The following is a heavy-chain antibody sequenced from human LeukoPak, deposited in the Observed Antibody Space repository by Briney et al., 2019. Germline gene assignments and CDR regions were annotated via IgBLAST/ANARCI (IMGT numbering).Heavy chain of an antibody. V-gene: IGHV3-48*01. CDR2: ISAGSSTI. CDR3: AREWELLPWD. CDR1: GFTFSSYS. Sequence: GGSLRLSCAASGFTFSSYSMNWVRQAPGKGLEWVSYISAGSSTIYYSDSVKGRFTISRDNAKNSLYLQMNSLRAEDTAVYYCAREWELLPWDWGQGTLVTVSS. J-gene: IGHJ4*02. D-gene: IGHD3-10*01.